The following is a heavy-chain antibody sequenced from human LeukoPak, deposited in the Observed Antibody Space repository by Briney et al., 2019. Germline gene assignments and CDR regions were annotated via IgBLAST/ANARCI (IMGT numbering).Heavy chain of an antibody. V-gene: IGHV3-53*01. CDR2: LYSGGST. CDR3: ARDLGATMDY. D-gene: IGHD1-26*01. J-gene: IGHJ4*02. CDR1: GFTVSNSY. Sequence: GGSLRLSCAASGFTVSNSYMSWVRQAPGKGLEWVSVLYSGGSTYYADSVKGRFTISRDNSKNTLYLQMNSLRAEDTAVYYCARDLGATMDYWGQGTLVTVSS.